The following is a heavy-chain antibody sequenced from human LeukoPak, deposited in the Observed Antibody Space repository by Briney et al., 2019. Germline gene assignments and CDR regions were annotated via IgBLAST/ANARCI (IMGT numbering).Heavy chain of an antibody. J-gene: IGHJ4*02. V-gene: IGHV3-74*01. CDR3: ATDEAATGRLDY. CDR1: GFNFRNYW. Sequence: GGSLRLSCAASGFNFRNYWMHWVRQAPGKGLVWVSRINSDGSSTSYADSVRGRFTISRDNAENTLYLQINSLRAEDTAVYYCATDEAATGRLDYWGQGTLVTDSS. CDR2: INSDGSST. D-gene: IGHD1-1*01.